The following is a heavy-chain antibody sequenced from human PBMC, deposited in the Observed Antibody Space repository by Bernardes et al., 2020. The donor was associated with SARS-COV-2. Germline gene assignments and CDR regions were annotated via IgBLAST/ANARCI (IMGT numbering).Heavy chain of an antibody. V-gene: IGHV3-23*01. CDR1: GFTLNNFA. CDR2: ISASGGNT. D-gene: IGHD3-10*01. Sequence: GGSLRRYCEASGFTLNNFALSWVRQSPRKGLEGVSLISASGGNTHYADSAKGRFTISRDNSRKMVFLQMIILRAEDTAIYFCAKNFGSRGGYFDSWGQGTRVTVSS. J-gene: IGHJ4*02. CDR3: AKNFGSRGGYFDS.